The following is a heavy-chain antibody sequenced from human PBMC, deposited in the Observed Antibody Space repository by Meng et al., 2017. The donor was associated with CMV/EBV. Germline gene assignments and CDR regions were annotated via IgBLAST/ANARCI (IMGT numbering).Heavy chain of an antibody. CDR3: ARDVSDFWSGYLPHYYYYYGMDV. Sequence: GESLKISCAASGFTFSSYWMSWVRQAPGKGLEWVANIKQDGSEKYYVDSVKGRFTISRDNAKNSLYLQMNSLRAEDTAVYYCARDVSDFWSGYLPHYYYYYGMDVWDQGTTVTVSS. CDR2: IKQDGSEK. J-gene: IGHJ6*02. V-gene: IGHV3-7*01. CDR1: GFTFSSYW. D-gene: IGHD3-3*01.